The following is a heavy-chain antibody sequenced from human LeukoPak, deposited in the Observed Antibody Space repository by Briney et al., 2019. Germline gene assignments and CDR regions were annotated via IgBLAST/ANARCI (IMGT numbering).Heavy chain of an antibody. CDR2: ISYDGSNK. Sequence: GGSLRLSCAASGFTFSSYGMHWVRQAPGKGLEWVAVISYDGSNKYYADSVKGRFTISRDNYKNTLYLQMNSLRAEDTAVYYCAKDGNYYDSSGYYSDYWGQGTLVTVSS. CDR1: GFTFSSYG. J-gene: IGHJ4*02. D-gene: IGHD3-22*01. V-gene: IGHV3-30*18. CDR3: AKDGNYYDSSGYYSDY.